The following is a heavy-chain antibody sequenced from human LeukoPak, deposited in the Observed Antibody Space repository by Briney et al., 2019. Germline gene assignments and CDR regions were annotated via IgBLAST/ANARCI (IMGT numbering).Heavy chain of an antibody. CDR3: ARGGSHFEY. CDR1: GYNFTNYW. J-gene: IGHJ4*02. Sequence: GESLKISCKGSGYNFTNYWIGWVRQMPGKGLEWMGIIYPGDSDVRYSPSFQGQVTISADKSINTAYLQRSSPKASDTAIYYCARGGSHFEYWGQGTLVTVSS. D-gene: IGHD3-16*01. V-gene: IGHV5-51*01. CDR2: IYPGDSDV.